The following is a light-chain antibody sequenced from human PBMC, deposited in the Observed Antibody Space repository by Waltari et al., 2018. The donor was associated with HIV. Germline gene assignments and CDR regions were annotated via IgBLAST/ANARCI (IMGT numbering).Light chain of an antibody. CDR2: WAS. V-gene: IGKV4-1*01. CDR3: QQYYSTPIT. CDR1: NSVLSTSNSINN. Sequence: IVTTHARDFLAVSRRGKSPFSGHPCNSVLSTSNSINNLACYQQKPGQPPKLLIYWASTRESGVPDRFSGSGSGTEFTLTISSLQAEDVAVYYCQQYYSTPITFGQGTRLEIK. J-gene: IGKJ5*01.